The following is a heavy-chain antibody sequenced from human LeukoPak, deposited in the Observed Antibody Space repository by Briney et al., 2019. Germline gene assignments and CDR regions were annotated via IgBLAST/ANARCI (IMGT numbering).Heavy chain of an antibody. CDR3: ARDDGYFDC. Sequence: QAGGSLRLACAASGFTVTSNYMSWVRQAPGKGLEWVSVIYSGGTYYADSVKGRFTISRDNSKNTLYLQMNSLRAEDTAVYYCARDDGYFDCWGQGTLVTVSS. CDR1: GFTVTSNY. D-gene: IGHD4-17*01. V-gene: IGHV3-53*01. CDR2: IYSGGT. J-gene: IGHJ4*02.